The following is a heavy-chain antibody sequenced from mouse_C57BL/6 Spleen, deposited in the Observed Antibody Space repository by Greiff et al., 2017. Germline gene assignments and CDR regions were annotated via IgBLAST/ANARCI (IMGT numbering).Heavy chain of an antibody. J-gene: IGHJ3*01. Sequence: EVKLMESGGGLVKPGGSLKLSCAASGFTFSDYGMHWVRQAPEKGLEWVAYISSGSSTIYYADTVKGRFTISSDNAKNTLFLQMTSLRSEDTAMYYCASPYFGPAWFAYWGQGTLVTVSA. D-gene: IGHD2-10*01. CDR2: ISSGSSTI. CDR3: ASPYFGPAWFAY. CDR1: GFTFSDYG. V-gene: IGHV5-17*01.